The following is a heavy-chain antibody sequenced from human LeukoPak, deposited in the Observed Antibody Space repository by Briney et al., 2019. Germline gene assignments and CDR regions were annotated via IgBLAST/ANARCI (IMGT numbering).Heavy chain of an antibody. V-gene: IGHV4-59*01. J-gene: IGHJ4*02. D-gene: IGHD4-17*01. CDR2: IYYSGRT. Sequence: SETLSLTCTVSGGSISSYYWSWIRQPPGKGLEWIGYIYYSGRTNYNPSLKSRVTISVDTSKNQFSLKLSSVTAADTAVEHCVGLTTVTNYIDWSGQGTLVTV. CDR1: GGSISSYY. CDR3: VGLTTVTNYIDW.